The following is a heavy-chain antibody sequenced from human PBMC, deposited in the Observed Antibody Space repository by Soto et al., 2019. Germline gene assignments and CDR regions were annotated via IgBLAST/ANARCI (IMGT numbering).Heavy chain of an antibody. CDR3: ATEYTGFDY. V-gene: IGHV3-30-3*01. CDR1: GFTFSSYA. J-gene: IGHJ4*02. CDR2: ISYDGSNK. Sequence: GGSLRLSCAASGFTFSSYAMHWVRQAPGKGLEWVAVISYDGSNKYYADSVKGRFTISRDNSKNTLYLQMNSLRAEDTAVYYSATEYTGFDYWGQGTLATVSS. D-gene: IGHD1-1*01.